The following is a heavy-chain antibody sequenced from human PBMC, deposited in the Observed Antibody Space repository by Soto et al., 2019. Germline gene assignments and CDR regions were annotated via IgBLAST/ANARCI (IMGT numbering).Heavy chain of an antibody. CDR3: ARDHYWAFDY. V-gene: IGHV3-48*02. CDR2: IRDTGTTM. D-gene: IGHD2-8*02. Sequence: EVQLVESGGGLVQPGGSLRLSCAASGFTFSDYPINWVRQAPGMGLEWVSNIRDTGTTMYYADSVRGRFTVSRDNAKNLLYLQMNSLRDEDTAVYYCARDHYWAFDYWGQGALVTVSS. CDR1: GFTFSDYP. J-gene: IGHJ4*02.